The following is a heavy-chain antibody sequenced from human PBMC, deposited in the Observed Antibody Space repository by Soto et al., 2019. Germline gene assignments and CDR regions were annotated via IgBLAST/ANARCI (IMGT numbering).Heavy chain of an antibody. D-gene: IGHD6-19*01. V-gene: IGHV5-51*01. CDR3: VKSAVAGAYYYGMDV. CDR2: IYPGDSDT. J-gene: IGHJ6*02. CDR1: GYSFTSYW. Sequence: GESLKISCKGSGYSFTSYWIGWVRQMPGKGLEWMGIIYPGDSDTRYSPSFQGQVTISADKSISTAYLQWSSLKASDTAMYYCVKSAVAGAYYYGMDVWGQGTTVTVSS.